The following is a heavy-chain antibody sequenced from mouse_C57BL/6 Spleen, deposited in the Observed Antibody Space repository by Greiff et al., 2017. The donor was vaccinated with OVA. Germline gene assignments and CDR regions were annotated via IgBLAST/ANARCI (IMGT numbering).Heavy chain of an antibody. Sequence: EVKVVESGPELVKPGASVKMSCKASGYTFTDYNMHWVKQSHGKSLEWIGYINPNNGGTSYNQKFKGKATLTVNKSSSTAYMELRSLTSEDSAVYYCARTLYDYDGGYAMDYWGQGTSVTVSS. J-gene: IGHJ4*01. D-gene: IGHD2-4*01. V-gene: IGHV1-22*01. CDR1: GYTFTDYN. CDR3: ARTLYDYDGGYAMDY. CDR2: INPNNGGT.